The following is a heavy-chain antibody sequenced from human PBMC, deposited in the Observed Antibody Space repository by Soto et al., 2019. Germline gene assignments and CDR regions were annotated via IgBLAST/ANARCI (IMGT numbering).Heavy chain of an antibody. CDR2: IYYSGST. CDR1: GGSISSYY. CDR3: ARVLISSSHYFDY. J-gene: IGHJ4*02. V-gene: IGHV4-59*01. Sequence: QVQLQESGPGLVKPSETLSLTCTVSGGSISSYYWSWIRQPPGKGLEWIGYIYYSGSTNYNPSLKSRVTISVDTSKNQFSLKLSSVTAADTDVYYCARVLISSSHYFDYWGQGTLVTVSS. D-gene: IGHD6-6*01.